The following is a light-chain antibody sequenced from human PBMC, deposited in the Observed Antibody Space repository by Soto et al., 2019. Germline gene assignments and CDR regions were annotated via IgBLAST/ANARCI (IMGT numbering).Light chain of an antibody. CDR2: AAS. CDR3: QQSSNLPLT. V-gene: IGKV1-39*01. CDR1: QSISTY. Sequence: DIQMTQSPSSLSASVGDGVTITCRTSQSISTYLNWYQHKPGKAPKLLIYAASSLQSGVPSRFIGSGSYTHFTLPISSLQPEDFATYYCQQSSNLPLTFGPGTKVDIK. J-gene: IGKJ3*01.